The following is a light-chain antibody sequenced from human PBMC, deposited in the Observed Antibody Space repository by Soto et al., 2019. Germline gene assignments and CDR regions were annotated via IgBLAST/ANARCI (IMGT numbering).Light chain of an antibody. CDR1: QSVTSNY. J-gene: IGKJ1*01. V-gene: IGKV3-20*01. Sequence: ENVLTQSPGTLSLSPGERATLSCRASQSVTSNYLAWYQQKPGQAPRLLIFGASSRATGIPDKFSGSGSGTDFTLTISRLEPDDFAVYYCQHYGSPSWTFGQGTKVETK. CDR2: GAS. CDR3: QHYGSPSWT.